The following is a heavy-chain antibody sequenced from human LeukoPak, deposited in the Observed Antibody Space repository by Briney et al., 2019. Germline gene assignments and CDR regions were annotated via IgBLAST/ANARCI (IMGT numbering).Heavy chain of an antibody. CDR3: ARAAEGGDHIDY. D-gene: IGHD2-21*01. V-gene: IGHV1-69*13. CDR2: IIPIFGTA. CDR1: GGTFSSYA. Sequence: SVKVSCKASGGTFSSYAISWVRQAPGQGLEWMGGIIPIFGTANYAQKFQGRATITADESTSTAYMELSSLRSDDTAVYYCARAAEGGDHIDYWGQGTLVTVSS. J-gene: IGHJ4*02.